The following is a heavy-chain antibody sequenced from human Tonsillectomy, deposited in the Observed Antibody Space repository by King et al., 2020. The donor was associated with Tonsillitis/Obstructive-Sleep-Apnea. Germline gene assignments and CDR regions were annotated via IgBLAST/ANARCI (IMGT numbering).Heavy chain of an antibody. CDR3: ARIAISLDFYYMDV. CDR2: ISPADSHI. D-gene: IGHD3-9*01. Sequence: VQLVESGAEVKKPGESLKISCKDSGHRFTSYWIAWLRQMPGKGLEWLGLISPADSHIRYSPSFQGQVTISADKSISTAYLQWSSLKASDTAIYYCARIAISLDFYYMDVWGKGTTVTVSS. V-gene: IGHV5-51*01. CDR1: GHRFTSYW. J-gene: IGHJ6*03.